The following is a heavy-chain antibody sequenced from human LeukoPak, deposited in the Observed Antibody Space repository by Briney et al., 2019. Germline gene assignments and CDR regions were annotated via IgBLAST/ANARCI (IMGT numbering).Heavy chain of an antibody. CDR2: INHSGST. CDR3: ARLHCSSTSCYFDY. V-gene: IGHV4-34*01. D-gene: IGHD2-2*01. J-gene: IGHJ4*02. Sequence: SETLSLTCAVYGGSFSGYYWSWIRQPPGKGLEWVGEINHSGSTNYNPSLKSRVTISVDTSKNQFSLKLSSVTAADTAVYYCARLHCSSTSCYFDYWGQGTLVTVSS. CDR1: GGSFSGYY.